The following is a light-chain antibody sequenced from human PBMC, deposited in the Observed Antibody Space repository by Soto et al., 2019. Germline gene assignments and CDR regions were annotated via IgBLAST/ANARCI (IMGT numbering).Light chain of an antibody. CDR1: QSISSY. V-gene: IGKV1-39*01. CDR2: AAS. J-gene: IGKJ2*01. Sequence: DIQMTQSPSSVTASVGDRVSSTCRASQSISSYLNWYQQKPGKAPKLLIYAASSLQSGVPSRFSGSGSGTDFTLTISSPQPEDFATYYCQQSYSTPPYTFGQGTKLEIK. CDR3: QQSYSTPPYT.